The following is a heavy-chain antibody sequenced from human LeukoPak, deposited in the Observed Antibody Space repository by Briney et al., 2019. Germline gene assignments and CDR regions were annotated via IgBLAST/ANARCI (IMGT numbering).Heavy chain of an antibody. CDR2: ISSSGSTI. D-gene: IGHD3-22*01. CDR3: ARDRALYYCDSSGLDY. V-gene: IGHV3-11*01. J-gene: IGHJ4*02. Sequence: GGSLRLSCAASGFTFSDYYMSWIRQAPGKGLEWVSYISSSGSTIYYADSVKGRFTISRDNAKNSLYLQMNSLRAEDTAVYYCARDRALYYCDSSGLDYWGQGTLVTVSS. CDR1: GFTFSDYY.